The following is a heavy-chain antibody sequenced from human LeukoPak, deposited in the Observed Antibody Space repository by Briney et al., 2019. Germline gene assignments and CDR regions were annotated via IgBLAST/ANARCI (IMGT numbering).Heavy chain of an antibody. Sequence: ASETLSLTCTVSGGSISSYYWGWIRQPAGKGLEWIGRIYTSGSTNYNPSLKSRVTMSVDTSKNQFSLKLSSVTAADTAVYYCARSFSEITMMVVAPGWFDPWGQGTLVTVSS. V-gene: IGHV4-4*07. J-gene: IGHJ5*02. CDR1: GGSISSYY. CDR3: ARSFSEITMMVVAPGWFDP. D-gene: IGHD3-22*01. CDR2: IYTSGST.